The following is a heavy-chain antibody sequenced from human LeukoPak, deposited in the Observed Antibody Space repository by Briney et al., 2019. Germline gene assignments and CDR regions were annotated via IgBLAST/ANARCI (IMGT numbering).Heavy chain of an antibody. CDR1: GGSISRPNYY. CDR2: ISYSVSA. V-gene: IGHV4-39*01. J-gene: IGHJ5*02. D-gene: IGHD1-14*01. CDR3: VRHEHNPQFDP. Sequence: PSETLSLTCTVSGGSISRPNYYWAWVRQPPGKGQEWIGSISYSVSAHYYPSLKSRVTISIDTSKNQFSLKLSSVTAADTAVYYCVRHEHNPQFDPWGQGTLVTVSS.